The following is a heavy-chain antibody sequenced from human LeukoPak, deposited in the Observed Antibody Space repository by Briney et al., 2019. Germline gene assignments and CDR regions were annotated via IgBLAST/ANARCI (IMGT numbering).Heavy chain of an antibody. CDR2: INPNSGGT. CDR3: ARGGEYSRGLDVFDI. Sequence: ASVKVSCKASGYTFTGYYMHWVRQAPGQGLEWMGWINPNSGGTNYAQKFQGWVTMTRDTSISTAYMELSRLRSDDTAVYYCARGGEYSRGLDVFDIGGKGKRVPVS. V-gene: IGHV1-2*04. CDR1: GYTFTGYY. D-gene: IGHD6-6*01. J-gene: IGHJ3*02.